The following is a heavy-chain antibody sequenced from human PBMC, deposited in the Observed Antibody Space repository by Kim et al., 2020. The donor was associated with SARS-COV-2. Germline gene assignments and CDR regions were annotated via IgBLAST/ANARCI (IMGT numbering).Heavy chain of an antibody. D-gene: IGHD4-17*01. J-gene: IGHJ6*02. V-gene: IGHV1-46*01. CDR2: INPSGGST. CDR1: GYTFTSYY. CDR3: ATRRATVHPPPPYCYYGMDV. Sequence: ASVKVSFKASGYTFTSYYMHWVRQAPGQGLEWMGIINPSGGSTSYAQKFQGRVTMTRDTSTSTVYMELSSLRSEDTAVYYCATRRATVHPPPPYCYYGMDVWGQGTTVTVSS.